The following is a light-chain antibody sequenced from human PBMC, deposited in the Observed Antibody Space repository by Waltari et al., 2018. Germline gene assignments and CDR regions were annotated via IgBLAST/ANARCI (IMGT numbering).Light chain of an antibody. Sequence: EIVLTQSPATLSLSPGDRATLSCRASRSIGTFLAWLQQKPGQAPSLLIYDASYRATDIPARFSGAGSGTDFTLTISSLEPEDFAVYFCQQRSDWPRTFGQGTRVEIK. J-gene: IGKJ1*01. CDR3: QQRSDWPRT. CDR1: RSIGTF. V-gene: IGKV3-11*01. CDR2: DAS.